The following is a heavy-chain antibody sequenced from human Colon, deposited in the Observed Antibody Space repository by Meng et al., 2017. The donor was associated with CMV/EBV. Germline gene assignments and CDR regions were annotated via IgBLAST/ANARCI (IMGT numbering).Heavy chain of an antibody. D-gene: IGHD3-10*01. CDR2: IYSNGRI. Sequence: QVQLRESGPGLVNASETLSLTCTVSGGSISGHYWTWIRRPAGEGLQWLGRIYSNGRIDENYSLRSRVTISVDTSKNQLSLRLTSVTAADTAVYYCGRAGARGVPIDVWGRGTLVTVSS. CDR1: GGSISGHY. CDR3: GRAGARGVPIDV. V-gene: IGHV4-4*07. J-gene: IGHJ1*01.